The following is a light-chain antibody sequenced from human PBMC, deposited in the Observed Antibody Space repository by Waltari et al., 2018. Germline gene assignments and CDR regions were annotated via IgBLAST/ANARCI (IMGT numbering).Light chain of an antibody. V-gene: IGKV3-11*01. CDR3: QQRGT. CDR2: DTS. Sequence: EIVLTQSPVTLSLSPGERATLSCRARQSLRSSSAWYQQKPGQAPRLLIYDTSNRATGIPPRFSGSGSGTDFTLTISSLEPEDFAVYYCQQRGTFGQGTKVEIK. J-gene: IGKJ1*01. CDR1: QSLRSS.